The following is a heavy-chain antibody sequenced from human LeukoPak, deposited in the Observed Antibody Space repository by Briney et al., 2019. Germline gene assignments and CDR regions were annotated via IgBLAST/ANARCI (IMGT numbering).Heavy chain of an antibody. D-gene: IGHD2-15*01. CDR3: ARNPRYCSGGSCYYFDY. CDR2: ITSSSSYI. CDR1: GFTFSSYS. Sequence: GGSLRLSCAASGFTFSSYSMNWVRQAPGKGLEWVSSITSSSSYIYYADSVKGRFTISRDNAKSSLYLQMNSLRAEDTAVYYCARNPRYCSGGSCYYFDYWGQGTLVTVSS. V-gene: IGHV3-21*01. J-gene: IGHJ4*02.